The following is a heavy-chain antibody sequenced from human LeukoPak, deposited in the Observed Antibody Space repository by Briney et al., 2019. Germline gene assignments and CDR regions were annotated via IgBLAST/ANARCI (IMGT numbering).Heavy chain of an antibody. V-gene: IGHV3-64D*06. D-gene: IGHD1-1*01. CDR1: GFTFTSHV. CDR2: ISMNVQTT. CDR3: VREGLERRTNFDY. Sequence: GGSLRLSCSTSGFTFTSHVMHWVRQAPGKGLQYVSGISMNVQTTYHAGSVKGRFTISRDSSKNTVYLQINSLTAVDTAVYYCVREGLERRTNFDYWGQGTLVSVSS. J-gene: IGHJ4*02.